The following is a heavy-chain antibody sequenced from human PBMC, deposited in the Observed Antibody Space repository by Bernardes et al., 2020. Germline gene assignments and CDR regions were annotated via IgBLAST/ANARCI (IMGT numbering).Heavy chain of an antibody. V-gene: IGHV3-13*01. Sequence: GGSLRLSCAASGFTFSSYDMHWVRQATGKGLEWVSAIGTAGDTYYPGSVKGRFTISRENAKNSLYLQMNSLRAGDTAVYYCARVGVAGQFDYWGQGTLVTVSS. CDR2: IGTAGDT. CDR3: ARVGVAGQFDY. J-gene: IGHJ4*02. D-gene: IGHD6-19*01. CDR1: GFTFSSYD.